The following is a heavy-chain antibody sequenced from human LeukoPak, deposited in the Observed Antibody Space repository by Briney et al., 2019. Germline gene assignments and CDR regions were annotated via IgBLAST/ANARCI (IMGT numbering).Heavy chain of an antibody. CDR3: ARETSDSGYDSLDY. Sequence: ASVKVSCKASGYNFTGYYMHWVRQAPGQGLEWMGWINPNSGYTNYAQKFQGRVIMTRDTSISTAYMELSRLRSDDTAVYYCARETSDSGYDSLDYWGQGTLVTVSS. CDR1: GYNFTGYY. D-gene: IGHD5-12*01. CDR2: INPNSGYT. J-gene: IGHJ4*02. V-gene: IGHV1-2*02.